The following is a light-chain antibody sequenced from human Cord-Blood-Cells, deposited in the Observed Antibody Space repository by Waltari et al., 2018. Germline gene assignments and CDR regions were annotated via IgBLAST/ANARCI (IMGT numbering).Light chain of an antibody. J-gene: IGKJ1*01. CDR3: QQYGSSTWT. CDR2: GAS. CDR1: QIVSSSY. Sequence: EIVLTQSPGTLSLSPGERATLSCRASQIVSSSYLAWYQQKPGQAPRLLIYGASSRATGIPARFSGSGSGTDFTLTISRLEPEDFAVYYCQQYGSSTWTFGQGTKVEIK. V-gene: IGKV3-20*01.